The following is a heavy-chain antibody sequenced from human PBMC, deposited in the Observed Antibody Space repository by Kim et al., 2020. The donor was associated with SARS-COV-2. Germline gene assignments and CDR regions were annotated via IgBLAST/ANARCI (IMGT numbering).Heavy chain of an antibody. J-gene: IGHJ4*02. CDR3: AREHYTSATGGDF. Sequence: YAQKFQGRVTMTTNTTISTAYMELSSLRSEDTAVYYCAREHYTSATGGDFWGQGTLVTVSS. D-gene: IGHD6-25*01. V-gene: IGHV1-8*01.